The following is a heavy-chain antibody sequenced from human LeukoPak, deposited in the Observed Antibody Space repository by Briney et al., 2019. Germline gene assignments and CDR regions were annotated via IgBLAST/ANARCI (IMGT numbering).Heavy chain of an antibody. J-gene: IGHJ4*02. CDR2: IRNKAHSYTT. D-gene: IGHD2-21*01. CDR3: ARVKIVLGDY. V-gene: IGHV3-72*01. Sequence: GGSLRLSCAASGFTFSDHYMDWVRQAPGKGLEWVGRIRNKAHSYTTEYAASVKGRFTISRDDSKSSLYLQMNSLKTEDTAVYYCARVKIVLGDYWGRGTLVTVSS. CDR1: GFTFSDHY.